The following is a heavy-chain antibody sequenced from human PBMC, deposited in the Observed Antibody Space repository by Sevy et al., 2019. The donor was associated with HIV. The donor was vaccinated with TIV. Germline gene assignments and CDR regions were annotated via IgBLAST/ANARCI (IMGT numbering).Heavy chain of an antibody. CDR3: ATSRSGYFDSSGYYRY. CDR1: GYSFTSHW. D-gene: IGHD3-22*01. Sequence: GESLKISCKGSGYSFTSHWIGWVRHMPGKGLEWMGIIYPDDSDTRCSPSFQGQVTFSADKSISTAYLQWSSLKASDTAMYYCATSRSGYFDSSGYYRYWGQGTLVTVSS. CDR2: IYPDDSDT. V-gene: IGHV5-51*01. J-gene: IGHJ4*02.